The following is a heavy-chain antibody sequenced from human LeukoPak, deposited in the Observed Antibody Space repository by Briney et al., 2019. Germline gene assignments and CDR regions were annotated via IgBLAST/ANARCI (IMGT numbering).Heavy chain of an antibody. CDR2: INPNSGGT. Sequence: ASVKVSCKASGYTFTGYYMHWVRQAPGQGLEWMGWINPNSGGTNYAQKFQGRVTMTRDTSISTAYMELSRLRSDDTAVYYCARVRSSSWYYYYYYMDVWGKGTTVTVSS. V-gene: IGHV1-2*02. CDR3: ARVRSSSWYYYYYYMDV. J-gene: IGHJ6*03. D-gene: IGHD6-13*01. CDR1: GYTFTGYY.